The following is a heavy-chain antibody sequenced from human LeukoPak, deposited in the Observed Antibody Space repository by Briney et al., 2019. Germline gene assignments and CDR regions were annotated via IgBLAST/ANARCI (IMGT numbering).Heavy chain of an antibody. CDR3: ARPRNGYSYGTDAFDI. V-gene: IGHV3-48*01. D-gene: IGHD5-18*01. CDR2: IRSSSSTI. J-gene: IGHJ3*02. CDR1: TLTPSSYS. Sequence: GGCLRLSCPAATLTPSSYSTNWVRQAPRKVLEWVSYIRSSSSTIYYTDSVTGRFTISRDTAKNSLSLQMSSLRAEDTAVYYCARPRNGYSYGTDAFDIWGQGTMVTVSS.